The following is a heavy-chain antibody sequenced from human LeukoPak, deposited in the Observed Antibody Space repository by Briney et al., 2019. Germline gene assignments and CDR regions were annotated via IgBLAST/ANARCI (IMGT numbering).Heavy chain of an antibody. Sequence: GGSLRLSCAASGFTFSSYWMHWVRQAPGKGLVWVSRINTDGSSTTYADSVKGRFTISRDSAKNTLYLQMNSLRAEDTAVYYCANFGGDSSGYYYPLDYWGQGTLVTVSS. J-gene: IGHJ4*02. D-gene: IGHD3-22*01. CDR3: ANFGGDSSGYYYPLDY. CDR1: GFTFSSYW. V-gene: IGHV3-74*01. CDR2: INTDGSST.